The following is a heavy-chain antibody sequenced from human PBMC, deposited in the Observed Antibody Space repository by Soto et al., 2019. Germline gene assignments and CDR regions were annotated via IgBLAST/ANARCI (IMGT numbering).Heavy chain of an antibody. Sequence: PSETLSLTCAVSGGSISSGGYSWSWIRQPPGKGLEWIGYIYHSGSTYYNPSLKSRVTISVDRSKNQFSLKLSSVTAADTAVYYCARARSVAGTKGWFDPWGQGTLVTVSS. V-gene: IGHV4-30-2*01. D-gene: IGHD6-19*01. CDR2: IYHSGST. J-gene: IGHJ5*02. CDR1: GGSISSGGYS. CDR3: ARARSVAGTKGWFDP.